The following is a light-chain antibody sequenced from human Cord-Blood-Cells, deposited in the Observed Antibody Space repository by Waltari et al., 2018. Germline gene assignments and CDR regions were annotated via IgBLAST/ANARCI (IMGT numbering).Light chain of an antibody. CDR3: QQSYSTPYT. CDR1: QSISSY. Sequence: IQMTPSPSSLSASVGDRVTITCRASQSISSYLNWYQQKPVKAPKLLIYAASSLQVGVPSRFSGSGSGTDVTITIISLQPEALATYYCQQSYSTPYTFGQGTKLEIK. J-gene: IGKJ2*01. CDR2: AAS. V-gene: IGKV1-39*01.